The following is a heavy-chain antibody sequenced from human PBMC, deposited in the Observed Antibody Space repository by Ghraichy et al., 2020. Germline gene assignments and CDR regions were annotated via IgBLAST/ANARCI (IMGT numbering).Heavy chain of an antibody. Sequence: SETLSLTCAVYGGSFSGYYWSWIRQPPGTGLEWVGEINHSGSTNYNPSPKSRVTISVDTSKNQFSLKLSSVTAADTAVYYCARGLRWKRWLQFGTLDAFDIWGQGKRVTGSS. V-gene: IGHV4-34*01. CDR2: INHSGST. CDR1: GGSFSGYY. J-gene: IGHJ3*02. CDR3: ARGLRWKRWLQFGTLDAFDI. D-gene: IGHD5-24*01.